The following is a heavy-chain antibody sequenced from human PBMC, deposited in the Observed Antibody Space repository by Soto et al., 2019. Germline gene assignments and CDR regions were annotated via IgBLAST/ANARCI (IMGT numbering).Heavy chain of an antibody. CDR2: IFYSGIT. J-gene: IGHJ4*02. Sequence: SENLSLTCTVSGGSISGHYWSWIRQSPGKGLEWIGYIFYSGITNYNPSLKSRVTISVDTSRNQFSLRLSSVTAADTAVYFCARVRSSGWAPDYWSQGTLVTVSS. V-gene: IGHV4-59*11. CDR3: ARVRSSGWAPDY. D-gene: IGHD6-19*01. CDR1: GGSISGHY.